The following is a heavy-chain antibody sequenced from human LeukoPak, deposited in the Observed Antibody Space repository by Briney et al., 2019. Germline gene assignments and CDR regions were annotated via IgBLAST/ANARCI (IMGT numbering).Heavy chain of an antibody. CDR1: GGSISSYY. V-gene: IGHV4-59*12. J-gene: IGHJ3*02. Sequence: SETLSLTCTVSGGSISSYYWSWVRQPPGKGLEWIGYIYYSGSTNYNPSLKSRVTISVDTSKNQFSLKLSSVTAADTAVYYCARDPGRTDAFDIWGQGTMVTVSS. CDR3: ARDPGRTDAFDI. CDR2: IYYSGST. D-gene: IGHD1-26*01.